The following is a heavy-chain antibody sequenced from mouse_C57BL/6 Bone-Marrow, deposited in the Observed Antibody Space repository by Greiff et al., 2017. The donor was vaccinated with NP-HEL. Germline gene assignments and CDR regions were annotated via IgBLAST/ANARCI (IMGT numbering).Heavy chain of an antibody. D-gene: IGHD1-1*01. CDR1: GFTFSDYG. Sequence: EVHLVESGGGLVKPGGSLKLSCAASGFTFSDYGMHWVRQAPETGLEWVAYISRGSSTIYYAATVKGRFTISRDNAKNTLFLQMTSLRSEDAAMYYCAREGVLITTVVAPYYAMDYCGQGTSVTVSS. CDR2: ISRGSSTI. J-gene: IGHJ4*01. CDR3: AREGVLITTVVAPYYAMDY. V-gene: IGHV5-17*01.